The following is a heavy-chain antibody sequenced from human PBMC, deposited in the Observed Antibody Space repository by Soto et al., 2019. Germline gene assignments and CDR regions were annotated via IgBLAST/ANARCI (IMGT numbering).Heavy chain of an antibody. J-gene: IGHJ4*02. CDR2: FYYSEST. Sequence: PSETLSLTCTVSGGSISSGPYSWGWLRQPPGEGLEWIGTFYYSESTYYNPSLKSRVTISVDTSKNQFSLKLTSVTAAYTAVYYCARDKITGLFDYWGQGTLVTVSS. V-gene: IGHV4-39*02. CDR3: ARDKITGLFDY. D-gene: IGHD2-8*02. CDR1: GGSISSGPYS.